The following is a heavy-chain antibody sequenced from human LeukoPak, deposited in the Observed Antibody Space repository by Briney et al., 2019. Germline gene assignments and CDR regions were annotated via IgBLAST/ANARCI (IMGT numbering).Heavy chain of an antibody. CDR2: ISDSGYST. V-gene: IGHV3-23*01. J-gene: IGHJ4*02. CDR1: GFTFNSYT. D-gene: IGHD3-10*01. Sequence: GGSLRLSCAASGFTFNSYTMSWVRQAPGKGLEWVSAISDSGYSTYYADSVKGRFTISRDRSKNTVYLQMNSLRAEDTAMYYCVRDGGRLNFGNGASFDYWGQGTLVTVSS. CDR3: VRDGGRLNFGNGASFDY.